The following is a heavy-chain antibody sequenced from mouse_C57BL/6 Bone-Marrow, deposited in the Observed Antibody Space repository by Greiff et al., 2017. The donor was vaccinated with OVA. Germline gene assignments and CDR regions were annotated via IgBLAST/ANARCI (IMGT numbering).Heavy chain of an antibody. Sequence: QVQLQQSGAELVRPGASVTLSCKASGYTFTDYEMHWVKQTPVHGLEWIGAIDPETGGTAYNQKFKGKAILTADKSSSTAYMELCSLTSEDSAVYYCTRHYYGSSYRFAYWGQGTLVTVSA. D-gene: IGHD1-1*01. CDR1: GYTFTDYE. V-gene: IGHV1-15*01. CDR3: TRHYYGSSYRFAY. CDR2: IDPETGGT. J-gene: IGHJ3*01.